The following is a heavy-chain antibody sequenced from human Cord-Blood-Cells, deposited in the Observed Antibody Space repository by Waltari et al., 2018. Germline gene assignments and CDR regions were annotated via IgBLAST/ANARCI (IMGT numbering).Heavy chain of an antibody. D-gene: IGHD3-3*01. Sequence: EVQLVQSGAEVKKPGESLKISCKGSGYSFTSYWIGWVRQMPGNGLEWMGIIHPGDSDTRYSPSFQGQVTISADKSISTAYLQWSSLKASDTAMYYCARRLLGNWEYDFWSGYDAFDIWGQGTMVTVSS. J-gene: IGHJ3*02. V-gene: IGHV5-51*01. CDR2: IHPGDSDT. CDR3: ARRLLGNWEYDFWSGYDAFDI. CDR1: GYSFTSYW.